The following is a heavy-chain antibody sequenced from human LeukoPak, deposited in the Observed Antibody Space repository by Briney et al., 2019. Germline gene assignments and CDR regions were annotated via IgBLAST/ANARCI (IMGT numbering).Heavy chain of an antibody. CDR2: IRYDGSNK. CDR1: GFTFSSYG. CDR3: AKPAVLRYFDWLLSSFGGDYFDY. V-gene: IGHV3-30*02. J-gene: IGHJ4*02. Sequence: GGSLRLSCAASGFTFSSYGMHWVRQAPGKGLEWVAFIRYDGSNKYYADSVKGRFTISRDNSKNTLYLQMNSLRAEDTAVYYCAKPAVLRYFDWLLSSFGGDYFDYWGQGTLVTVSS. D-gene: IGHD3-9*01.